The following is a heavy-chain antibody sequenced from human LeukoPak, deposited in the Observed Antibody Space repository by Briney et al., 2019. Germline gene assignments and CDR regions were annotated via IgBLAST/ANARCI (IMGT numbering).Heavy chain of an antibody. CDR1: GYSISSGYY. Sequence: SETLSLTCTVSGYSISSGYYWGWIRQPPGKGLEWIGSIYHSGSTYYNPSLKSRVTISVDTSKNQFSLKLSSVTAADTAVYYCAVEMATLDYWGQGTLVTVSS. V-gene: IGHV4-38-2*02. D-gene: IGHD5-24*01. CDR3: AVEMATLDY. CDR2: IYHSGST. J-gene: IGHJ4*02.